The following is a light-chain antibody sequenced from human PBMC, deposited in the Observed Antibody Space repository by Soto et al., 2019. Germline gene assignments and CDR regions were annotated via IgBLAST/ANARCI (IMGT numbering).Light chain of an antibody. CDR1: QTLGRNY. Sequence: ETVLTQSPGTLSMSPGETATLSCRASQTLGRNYLAWYQQKPGQAPRLLIHRISIRAAGISDRFSGSASGTDFTLTIRRLEPEAFAIYYCQQYDNFPQTFGQGTRVDIK. CDR2: RIS. CDR3: QQYDNFPQT. V-gene: IGKV3-20*01. J-gene: IGKJ1*01.